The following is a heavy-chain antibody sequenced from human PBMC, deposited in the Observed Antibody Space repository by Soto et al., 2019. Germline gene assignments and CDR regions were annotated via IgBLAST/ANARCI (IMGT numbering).Heavy chain of an antibody. Sequence: EVQLVQSGGGVIRPGESHRLSCSASGFTFDDFGMSWVRQAPGKGLQWVAGIDWNGGRTGYADSVRGRFSISRDNGKNVVHLQMDALGVEDTALYYCARERSHYDNAGPIDYWGQGTLLIGSS. CDR1: GFTFDDFG. CDR3: ARERSHYDNAGPIDY. V-gene: IGHV3-20*04. D-gene: IGHD3-10*01. J-gene: IGHJ4*02. CDR2: IDWNGGRT.